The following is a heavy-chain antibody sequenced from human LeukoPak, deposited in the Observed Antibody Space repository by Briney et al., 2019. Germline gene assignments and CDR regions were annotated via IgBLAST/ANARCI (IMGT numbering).Heavy chain of an antibody. V-gene: IGHV3-48*01. CDR2: ISSSSSPI. CDR1: GFIFSSYS. D-gene: IGHD3-22*01. Sequence: GGSLRLSCAASGFIFSSYSMNWVRQAPGKGLEWVSYISSSSSPIYYADSVKGRFTISRDNSKNTLYLQMNSLRAEDTAVYYCARDYYNSSGYYTFDYWGQGTLATVSS. CDR3: ARDYYNSSGYYTFDY. J-gene: IGHJ4*02.